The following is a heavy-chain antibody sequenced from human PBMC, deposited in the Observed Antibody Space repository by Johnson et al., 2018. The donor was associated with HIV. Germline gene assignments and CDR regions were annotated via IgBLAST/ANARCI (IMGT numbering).Heavy chain of an antibody. D-gene: IGHD7-27*01. Sequence: VHLVESWGGVVQPGGSLRLSCAASAFTFSSYGMHWVRQAPGKGLEWVAFIHYDGSNEYYADSVKGRFTISRDNSKNTLYLQMNSLRAEDTAVCYCARERGLGRGDGFDIWGKGTMVTVSS. CDR1: AFTFSSYG. J-gene: IGHJ3*02. CDR3: ARERGLGRGDGFDI. V-gene: IGHV3-30*02. CDR2: IHYDGSNE.